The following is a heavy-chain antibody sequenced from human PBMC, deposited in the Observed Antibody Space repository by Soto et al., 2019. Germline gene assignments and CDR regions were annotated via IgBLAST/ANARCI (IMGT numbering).Heavy chain of an antibody. CDR3: ARGPVNYDFWSGPRP. CDR2: MNPNSGNT. V-gene: IGHV1-8*01. CDR1: GYTFTSYD. D-gene: IGHD3-3*01. J-gene: IGHJ4*02. Sequence: ASVKVSCKASGYTFTSYDINWVRQATGQGLEWMGWMNPNSGNTGYAQKFQGRVTMTRNTSISTAYMELSSLRSEDTAVYYCARGPVNYDFWSGPRPWGQGTLVTVSS.